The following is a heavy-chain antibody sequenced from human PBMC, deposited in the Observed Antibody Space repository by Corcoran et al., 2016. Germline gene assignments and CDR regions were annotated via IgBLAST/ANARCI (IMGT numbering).Heavy chain of an antibody. V-gene: IGHV1-69*01. J-gene: IGHJ2*01. CDR3: ARESRHYYDSSGSSGGYFDL. D-gene: IGHD3-22*01. CDR2: IIPIFGTA. Sequence: QVQLVQSGTEVKKPGSSVKVSCKASGGTFSSYAISWVRRAPGQGLEWMGGIIPIFGTANYAQKFQGRVTITADESTSTAYMELSSLRSEDTAVYYCARESRHYYDSSGSSGGYFDLWGRGTLVTVSS. CDR1: GGTFSSYA.